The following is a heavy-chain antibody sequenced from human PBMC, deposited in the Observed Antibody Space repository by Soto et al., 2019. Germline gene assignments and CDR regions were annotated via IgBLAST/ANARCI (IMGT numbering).Heavy chain of an antibody. CDR3: ATSYASGFDH. V-gene: IGHV1-18*04. J-gene: IGHJ5*02. Sequence: QLQLVQSGAEVERPGASVRVSCKAYGYAFSKYGIIWIRQAPGQGLEWMGWIRPDNGDTNYAQKFQGRVTITTDTSSNTASMELRSLTPDDTAVYYCATSYASGFDHWGQGTLVSVSS. CDR2: IRPDNGDT. CDR1: GYAFSKYG. D-gene: IGHD3-10*01.